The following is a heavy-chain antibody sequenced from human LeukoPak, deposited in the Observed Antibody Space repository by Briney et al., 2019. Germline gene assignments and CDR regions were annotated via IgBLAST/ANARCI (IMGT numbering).Heavy chain of an antibody. CDR1: GGSFSGYY. Sequence: SETLSLTCAVYGGSFSGYYWSWIRQPPGKGLEWIGEINHSGSTNYNPSLKSRVTISVDTSKNQFSLKLSSVTAADTVVYYCARRYTYYYGSGSYQLDYWGQGTLVTVSS. D-gene: IGHD3-10*01. CDR2: INHSGST. V-gene: IGHV4-34*01. J-gene: IGHJ4*02. CDR3: ARRYTYYYGSGSYQLDY.